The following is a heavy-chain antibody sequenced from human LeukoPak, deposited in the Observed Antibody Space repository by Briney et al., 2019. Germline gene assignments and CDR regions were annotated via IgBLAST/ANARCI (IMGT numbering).Heavy chain of an antibody. V-gene: IGHV1-2*02. Sequence: ASVKVSCKASGYTFTDYYIHWVRQAPGQGLEWMGWINPNSGGTNYAQKFQGRVTMTRDTSISTAYMELSRLRSDDTAVYYCAREATVTTAWGYWGPGTLVTVSS. CDR2: INPNSGGT. J-gene: IGHJ4*02. D-gene: IGHD4-17*01. CDR1: GYTFTDYY. CDR3: AREATVTTAWGY.